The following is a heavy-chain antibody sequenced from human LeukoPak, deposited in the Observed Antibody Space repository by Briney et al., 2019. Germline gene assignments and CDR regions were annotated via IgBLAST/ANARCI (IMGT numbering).Heavy chain of an antibody. CDR1: GGSISSGDYY. CDR2: IYYSGST. J-gene: IGHJ4*02. D-gene: IGHD3-22*01. Sequence: SETLSLTCTVSGGSISSGDYYWSWIRQPPGKGLEWIGYIYYSGSTYYNPSLKSRVTISVDTSKNQFSLKLSSVTAADTAVYYCARDRYYYDSSGYHSFDYWGQGTLVTVSS. CDR3: ARDRYYYDSSGYHSFDY. V-gene: IGHV4-30-4*01.